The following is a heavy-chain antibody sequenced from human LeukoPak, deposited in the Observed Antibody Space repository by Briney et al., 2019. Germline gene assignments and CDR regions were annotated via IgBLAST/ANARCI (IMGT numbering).Heavy chain of an antibody. V-gene: IGHV3-30-3*01. J-gene: IGHJ4*02. CDR1: GFTFSSYA. D-gene: IGHD6-13*01. Sequence: GRSLRLSCAASGFTFSSYAMRWVRQAPGKGLEWVAVISYDGSNKYYADSVKGRFTISRDNSKNTLYLQMNSLRAEDTAVYYCARDAAAEFDYWGQGTLVTVSS. CDR3: ARDAAAEFDY. CDR2: ISYDGSNK.